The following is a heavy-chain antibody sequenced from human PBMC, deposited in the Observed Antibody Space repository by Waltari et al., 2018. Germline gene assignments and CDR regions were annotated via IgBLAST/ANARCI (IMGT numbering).Heavy chain of an antibody. V-gene: IGHV1-69*05. Sequence: QVQLVQSGAEVKKPGSSLKVSCKASGGPFSSYAISCGRQAPGQGLEWMGGIIPIFGTANYAQKFQGRVTITTDESTSTAYMELSSLRSEDTAVYYCARVGDRDPFDYWGQGTLVTVSS. D-gene: IGHD3-10*01. CDR2: IIPIFGTA. J-gene: IGHJ4*02. CDR3: ARVGDRDPFDY. CDR1: GGPFSSYA.